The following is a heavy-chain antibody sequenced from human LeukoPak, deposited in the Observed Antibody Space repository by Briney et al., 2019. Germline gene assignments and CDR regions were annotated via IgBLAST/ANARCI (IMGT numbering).Heavy chain of an antibody. V-gene: IGHV4-30-2*02. Sequence: SETLSLTCAVSGGSISSGGYSWSWIRQPPGKGLEWIGYIYHSGSTYYNPSLKSRVAISVDRSKNQFSLKLSSVTAADTAVYYCASVSGYPPYFDYWGQGTLVTVSS. CDR2: IYHSGST. D-gene: IGHD5-12*01. J-gene: IGHJ4*02. CDR1: GGSISSGGYS. CDR3: ASVSGYPPYFDY.